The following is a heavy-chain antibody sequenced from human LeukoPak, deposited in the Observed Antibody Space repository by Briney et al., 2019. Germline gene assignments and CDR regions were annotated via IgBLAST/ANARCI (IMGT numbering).Heavy chain of an antibody. Sequence: ASVKVSCKASGYSFTNFGVSWVRQAPGQGLEWVAWINTYSGYTNSAQNLQGRLTITTDTATSTAYMELRSLRSDDTAVYYCARDLRYSSGWYPSGMDVRGKGTTVTISS. CDR2: INTYSGYT. CDR1: GYSFTNFG. V-gene: IGHV1-18*01. J-gene: IGHJ6*03. D-gene: IGHD6-19*01. CDR3: ARDLRYSSGWYPSGMDV.